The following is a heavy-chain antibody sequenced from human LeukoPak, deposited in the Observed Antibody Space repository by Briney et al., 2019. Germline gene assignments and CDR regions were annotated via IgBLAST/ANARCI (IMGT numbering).Heavy chain of an antibody. Sequence: SETLSLTRTVSGGSISSSSYYWGWIRQPPGKGLEWIGSIYHSGSTYYNPSLKSRVTISVDTSKNQFSLKLSSVTAADTAVYYCAREGIVGATVDYWGQGTLVTVSS. V-gene: IGHV4-39*07. D-gene: IGHD1-26*01. J-gene: IGHJ4*02. CDR2: IYHSGST. CDR3: AREGIVGATVDY. CDR1: GGSISSSSYY.